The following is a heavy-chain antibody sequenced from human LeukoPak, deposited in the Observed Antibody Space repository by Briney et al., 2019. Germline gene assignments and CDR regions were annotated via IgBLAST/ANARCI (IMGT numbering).Heavy chain of an antibody. CDR1: GGTFSICA. CDR3: ACAGDSLRYFDY. Sequence: GASVNVSCNASGGTFSICAISWVRQAPGQGLGWMGGLIPILGIANNAQKFPGRVRITADKSTSTDYLELHRLRSEDTAVYYYACAGDSLRYFDYWGQGTLVTVSS. J-gene: IGHJ4*02. CDR2: LIPILGIA. V-gene: IGHV1-69*10. D-gene: IGHD7-27*01.